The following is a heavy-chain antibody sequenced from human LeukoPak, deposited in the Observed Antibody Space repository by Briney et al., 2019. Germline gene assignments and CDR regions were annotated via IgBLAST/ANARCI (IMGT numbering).Heavy chain of an antibody. V-gene: IGHV3-30*18. J-gene: IGHJ4*02. Sequence: PGRSLRLSCAASGFTFSSYGVHWVRQAPGKGLEWVAVISYDGSNKYYADSVKGRFTISRDNSKNTLYLQMNSLRAEDTAVYYCAKDFSIWGQGTLVTVSS. D-gene: IGHD2/OR15-2a*01. CDR1: GFTFSSYG. CDR3: AKDFSI. CDR2: ISYDGSNK.